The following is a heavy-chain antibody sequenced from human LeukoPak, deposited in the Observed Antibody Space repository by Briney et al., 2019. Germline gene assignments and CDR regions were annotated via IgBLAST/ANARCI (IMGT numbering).Heavy chain of an antibody. J-gene: IGHJ4*02. CDR2: ISSSSTI. V-gene: IGHV3-48*01. D-gene: IGHD4-17*01. CDR1: EFTFSSYS. Sequence: GGSLRLSCAASEFTFSSYSMNWVRQAPGKGLEWVSYISSSSTIYYADSVKGRFTISRDNAKNSLYLQMNSLRAEGTAVYYCARRQIYGDYGGDYWGQGTLVTVSS. CDR3: ARRQIYGDYGGDY.